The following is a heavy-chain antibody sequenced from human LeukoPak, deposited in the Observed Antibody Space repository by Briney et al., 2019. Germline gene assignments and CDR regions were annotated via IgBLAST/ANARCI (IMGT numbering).Heavy chain of an antibody. V-gene: IGHV4-39*01. Sequence: SETLSLTCTVSGGSISISSYYWGWIRQPPGKGLEWMGSIYYSGSTYYNPSLKSRVTISVDTSKNQFSLKLSSVTAADTAVYYCARHRGPIAADGWFDPWGQGTLVTVSS. D-gene: IGHD6-13*01. CDR2: IYYSGST. CDR1: GGSISISSYY. CDR3: ARHRGPIAADGWFDP. J-gene: IGHJ5*02.